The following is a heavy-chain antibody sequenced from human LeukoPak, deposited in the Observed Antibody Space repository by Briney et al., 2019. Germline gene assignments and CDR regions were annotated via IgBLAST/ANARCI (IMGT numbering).Heavy chain of an antibody. Sequence: PSETLSLTCAVYGGSFSGYQWSWVRQPPGKGLEWIGEINHSGVADYNPSLKSRVTISLDTSKNQFSLRPRSVTAADTAMYYCARILRYYGSGSYGYWGQGTLVTVSS. D-gene: IGHD3-10*01. CDR2: INHSGVA. CDR1: GGSFSGYQ. V-gene: IGHV4-34*01. J-gene: IGHJ4*02. CDR3: ARILRYYGSGSYGY.